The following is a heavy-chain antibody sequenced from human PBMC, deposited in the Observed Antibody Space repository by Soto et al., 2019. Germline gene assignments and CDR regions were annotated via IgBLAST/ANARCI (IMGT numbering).Heavy chain of an antibody. J-gene: IGHJ4*02. CDR1: GGTFNTYA. CDR3: EREVQVHTPAFGY. D-gene: IGHD3-10*01. Sequence: QVQLVQSGAEMKKPGSSVKVSCQSSGGTFNTYAMNWVRQAPGQGPEWMGDISPMFGAANYAPKFQGRVTITADESTGTSYMQLSSLTSEDTARYFCEREVQVHTPAFGYWGQGTLVTVSS. CDR2: ISPMFGAA. V-gene: IGHV1-69*19.